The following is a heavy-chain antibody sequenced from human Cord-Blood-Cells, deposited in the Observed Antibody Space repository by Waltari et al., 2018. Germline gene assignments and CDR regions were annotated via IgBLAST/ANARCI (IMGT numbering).Heavy chain of an antibody. Sequence: QLQLQESGPGLVKPSETLSLTSTVSGGSISSSSYYWGWIRQPPGKGLEWIGSIYYSGSTYYNPSLKSRVTISVDTSKNQFSLKLSSVTAADTAVYYCARITMVRGVIYYYYYMDVWGKGTTVTVSS. CDR1: GGSISSSSYY. CDR3: ARITMVRGVIYYYYYMDV. J-gene: IGHJ6*03. D-gene: IGHD3-10*01. V-gene: IGHV4-39*07. CDR2: IYYSGST.